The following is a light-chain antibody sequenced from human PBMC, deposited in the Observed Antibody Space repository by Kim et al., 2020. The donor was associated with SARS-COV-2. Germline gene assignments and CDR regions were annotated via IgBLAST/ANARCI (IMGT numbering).Light chain of an antibody. J-gene: IGLJ7*01. Sequence: PGGTVTLTGASSTGAVTSGYYPRWFQQKPVQAPRPLIYSATHRHSWTPARFSGSLLGEKADLTLSGVQPEDEADYYCLLYYVDTVIFGGGTQLTVL. CDR2: SAT. CDR3: LLYYVDTVI. V-gene: IGLV7-43*01. CDR1: TGAVTSGYY.